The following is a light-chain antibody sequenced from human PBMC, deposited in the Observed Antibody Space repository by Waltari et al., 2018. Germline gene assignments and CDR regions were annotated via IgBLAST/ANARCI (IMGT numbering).Light chain of an antibody. CDR2: YKSDSEK. J-gene: IGLJ3*02. Sequence: QPVFTQPPSSSASPGDSARLTCTLPSDINVGDFIIYCYQQKPGSPPRFLLYYKSDSEKAQGSGVPSRFSGSKDASANAGILVISGLQSEDEADYYCMFWPNNVWVFGGGTKLTIL. CDR3: MFWPNNVWV. CDR1: SDINVGDFI. V-gene: IGLV5-37*01.